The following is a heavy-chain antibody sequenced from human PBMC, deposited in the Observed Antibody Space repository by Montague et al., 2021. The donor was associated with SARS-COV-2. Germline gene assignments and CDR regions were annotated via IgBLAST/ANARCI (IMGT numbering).Heavy chain of an antibody. CDR3: ARRRGNVGPPDL. Sequence: SETLSLTCTVSGGSINSGNFYWSWIRQRPGQGLEWIGNILYSGSAYYSPSLRSRLTISMDTSKNQLSLTLISATAADTAVYYCARRRGNVGPPDLWGQGTLVTVSS. CDR2: ILYSGSA. CDR1: GGSINSGNFY. J-gene: IGHJ5*02. D-gene: IGHD2-15*01. V-gene: IGHV4-39*01.